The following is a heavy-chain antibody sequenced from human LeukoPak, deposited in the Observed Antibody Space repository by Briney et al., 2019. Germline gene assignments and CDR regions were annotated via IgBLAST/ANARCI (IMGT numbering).Heavy chain of an antibody. J-gene: IGHJ5*02. D-gene: IGHD3-22*01. CDR2: IYYSGST. Sequence: SETLSLTCTVSGGSISSYYWSWIRQPPGKGLEWIGYIYYSGSTNHNPSLKSRVTISVDTSKNQFSLKLSSVTAADTAVYYCARASYSYDGSGYLMIDPWGQGTLVTVSS. V-gene: IGHV4-59*01. CDR3: ARASYSYDGSGYLMIDP. CDR1: GGSISSYY.